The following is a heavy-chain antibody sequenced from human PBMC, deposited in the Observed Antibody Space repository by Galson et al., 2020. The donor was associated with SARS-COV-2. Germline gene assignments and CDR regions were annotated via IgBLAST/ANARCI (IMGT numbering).Heavy chain of an antibody. D-gene: IGHD6-19*01. CDR2: ISSSSRYI. J-gene: IGHJ4*02. V-gene: IGHV3-21*01. CDR3: ARDGVAGTTRGRD. CDR1: GFTFSTYS. Sequence: NSGGSLRLSCAASGFTFSTYSMTWVRQAPGKGLEWVSSISSSSRYIYYADSLQGRFTISRDNLKNLLYLQMDSLRVEDTAVYYCARDGVAGTTRGRDWGQGTLVTVSS.